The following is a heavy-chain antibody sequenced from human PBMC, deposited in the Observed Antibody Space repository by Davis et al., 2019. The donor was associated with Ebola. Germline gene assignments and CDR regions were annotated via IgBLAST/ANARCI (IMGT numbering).Heavy chain of an antibody. J-gene: IGHJ4*02. D-gene: IGHD5-18*01. CDR1: GFTFSSYA. V-gene: IGHV3-66*01. CDR3: ARDRSGYSYGIFDY. Sequence: GESLKISCAASGFTFSSYAMSWVRQAPGKGLEWVSVIYSGGSTYYADSVKGRFTISRDNSKNTLYLQMNSLRAEDTAVYYCARDRSGYSYGIFDYWGQGTLVTVSS. CDR2: IYSGGST.